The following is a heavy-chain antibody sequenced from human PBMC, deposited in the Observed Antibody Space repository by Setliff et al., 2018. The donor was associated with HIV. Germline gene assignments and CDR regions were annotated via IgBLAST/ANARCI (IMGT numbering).Heavy chain of an antibody. CDR1: GYTFTGYY. Sequence: ASVKVSCKASGYTFTGYYMHWVRQAPGQGPEWLGRINPKSGGTRYAQKFQGRVSMTRDTAISTAYMELSRLRPDDSAVYYCARLPFITIFGVLNGDDGFDIWGQGTMVTVS. D-gene: IGHD3-3*01. CDR3: ARLPFITIFGVLNGDDGFDI. J-gene: IGHJ3*02. CDR2: INPKSGGT. V-gene: IGHV1-2*06.